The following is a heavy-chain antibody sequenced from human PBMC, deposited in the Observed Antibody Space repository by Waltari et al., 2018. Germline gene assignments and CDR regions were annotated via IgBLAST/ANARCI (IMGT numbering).Heavy chain of an antibody. CDR2: ISYDGSNK. CDR3: ARDLMTTVTTSHDY. V-gene: IGHV3-30-3*01. Sequence: QVQLVESGGGVVQAGRSLRLSCASSGFTLSSYAMHSVRQAPGKGLEWVAVISYDGSNKYDADSVKGRFTISRDNSKHTLYLQMNSLRAEDTAVYYCARDLMTTVTTSHDYWGQGTLVTVSS. J-gene: IGHJ4*02. CDR1: GFTLSSYA. D-gene: IGHD4-17*01.